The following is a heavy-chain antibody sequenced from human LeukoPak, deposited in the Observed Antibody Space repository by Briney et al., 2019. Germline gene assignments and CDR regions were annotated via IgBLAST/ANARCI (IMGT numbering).Heavy chain of an antibody. Sequence: SETLSLTCTVSGGSIRSYYWSWIRQAPGKGLEWIGFISYSGYTSYSPSLKSRVAISVDTSKSQFSLRLSSMTAADTAIYYCARGRNDNGGMFFDSWAQGTLVTVSS. D-gene: IGHD4-23*01. J-gene: IGHJ4*02. V-gene: IGHV4-59*01. CDR3: ARGRNDNGGMFFDS. CDR1: GGSIRSYY. CDR2: ISYSGYT.